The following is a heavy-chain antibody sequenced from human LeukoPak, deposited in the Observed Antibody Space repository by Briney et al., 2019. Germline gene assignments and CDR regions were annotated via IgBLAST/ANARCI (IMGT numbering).Heavy chain of an antibody. D-gene: IGHD4-23*01. J-gene: IGHJ4*02. Sequence: PSEALSLTCTVSGGSISGSSYRWGWIRQPPGKGLEWIGSIDNSETAYNPSLKSRVTISVDTSKNPVSLKLSCVTAADTAVYYCARHRYFGGNFADSWGQGILVTVSS. CDR1: GGSISGSSYR. CDR3: ARHRYFGGNFADS. V-gene: IGHV4-39*01. CDR2: IDNSET.